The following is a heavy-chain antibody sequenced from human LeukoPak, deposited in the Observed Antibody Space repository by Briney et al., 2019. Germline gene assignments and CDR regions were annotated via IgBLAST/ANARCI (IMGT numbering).Heavy chain of an antibody. CDR3: ARDLLVRGVGT. CDR2: IYSGGST. Sequence: GGSLRLSCAASGFTVSSNYMSWVRQAPGKGLEWVSVIYSGGSTCYADSVKGRFTISRDNSKNTLYLQMNSLRAEDTAVYYCARDLLVRGVGTWGQGTLVTVSS. V-gene: IGHV3-66*01. J-gene: IGHJ5*02. D-gene: IGHD3-10*01. CDR1: GFTVSSNY.